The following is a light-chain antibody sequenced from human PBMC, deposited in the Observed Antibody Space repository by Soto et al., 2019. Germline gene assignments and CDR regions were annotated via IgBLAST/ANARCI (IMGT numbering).Light chain of an antibody. V-gene: IGKV3-20*01. Sequence: EIVLTQSPGTLSLSLGERATLSCRASQSVSSNYLAWYQHKPGQAPRLLIYGTSSRATGIPDRFSGSGSGTDFTLSISRLEPEDFAVYYCQQYGNGNSPRYSFGQGTRLEIK. CDR1: QSVSSNY. J-gene: IGKJ2*03. CDR2: GTS. CDR3: QQYGNGNSPRYS.